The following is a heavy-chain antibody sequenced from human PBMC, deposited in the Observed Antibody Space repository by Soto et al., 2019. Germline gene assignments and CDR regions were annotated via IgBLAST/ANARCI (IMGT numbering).Heavy chain of an antibody. V-gene: IGHV1-69*01. J-gene: IGHJ4*02. CDR1: GGTFSSYA. CDR2: IIPIFGTA. Sequence: QVQLVQSGAEVKKPGSSVKGSCKASGGTFSSYAISWVRQAPGQGLEWMGGIIPIFGTANYAQKFQGRVTITADESTSTAYMELSSLAPEDTAVYYCARVKVIGVGMPGQLDYWGQGTLVTVSS. D-gene: IGHD2-2*01. CDR3: ARVKVIGVGMPGQLDY.